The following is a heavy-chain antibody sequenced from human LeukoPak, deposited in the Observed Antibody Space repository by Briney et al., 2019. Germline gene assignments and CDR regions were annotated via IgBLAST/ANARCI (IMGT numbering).Heavy chain of an antibody. CDR3: ARVLRVVGATNGYYFDY. J-gene: IGHJ4*02. CDR1: GGSFSGYY. V-gene: IGHV4-34*01. D-gene: IGHD1-26*01. Sequence: SETLSLTCAVYGGSFSGYYWSWIRQPPGKGLEWIGEINHSGSTNYNPSLKSRITISVDTSKNQFSLKLSSVTAADTAVYYCARVLRVVGATNGYYFDYWGQGTLVTVSS. CDR2: INHSGST.